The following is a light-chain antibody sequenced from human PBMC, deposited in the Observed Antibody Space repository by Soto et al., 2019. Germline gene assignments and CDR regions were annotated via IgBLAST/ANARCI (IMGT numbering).Light chain of an antibody. CDR1: RSKIGAGYD. J-gene: IGLJ3*02. CDR3: KSYDSSLSGRNWV. V-gene: IGLV1-40*01. CDR2: YNS. Sequence: QSVLPQPPSVAGAAGQRVTISFTGSRSKIGAGYDVNWYQQFPGTAAKLLIYYNSNRPSGVPDRFSGSKSGTSASLAITGLQAEDEADYYCKSYDSSLSGRNWVFGGGTKVTVL.